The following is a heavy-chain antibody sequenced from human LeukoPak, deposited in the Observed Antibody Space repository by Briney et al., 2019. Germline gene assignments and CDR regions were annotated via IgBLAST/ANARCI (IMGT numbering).Heavy chain of an antibody. V-gene: IGHV3-53*01. Sequence: PGGFLRLSCAASGFTVITNDMTWVRQAPGKGREWVSVLYSDGNTKYADSAQGRFTISRDNSKNTLYLEMNSLSPDDTAVYYCARGVEPLAANTLAYWGQGTLVTVSS. CDR3: ARGVEPLAANTLAY. CDR2: LYSDGNT. J-gene: IGHJ4*02. CDR1: GFTVITND. D-gene: IGHD1-14*01.